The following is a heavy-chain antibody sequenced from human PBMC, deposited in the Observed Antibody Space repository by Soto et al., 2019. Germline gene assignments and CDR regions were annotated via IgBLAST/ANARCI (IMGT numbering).Heavy chain of an antibody. D-gene: IGHD3-16*01. CDR1: GGSFSGYY. CDR3: ARGGGFDY. V-gene: IGHV4-34*01. Sequence: KPSETLSLTCAVYGGSFSGYYWSWIRQPPGKGLEWIGEINHSGSTNYNPSLKSRVTISVDTSKNQFSLKLSSVTAADTAVYYCARGGGFDYWGQGTLVTVSS. J-gene: IGHJ4*02. CDR2: INHSGST.